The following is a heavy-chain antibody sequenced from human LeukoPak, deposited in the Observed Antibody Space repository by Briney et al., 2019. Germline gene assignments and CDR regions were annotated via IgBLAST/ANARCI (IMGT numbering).Heavy chain of an antibody. CDR1: GGSFSGYY. CDR3: ARHGTRYSGYDWFDP. J-gene: IGHJ5*02. V-gene: IGHV4-34*01. D-gene: IGHD5-12*01. Sequence: SETLSLTCAVYGGSFSGYYWSWIRQPPGKGLEWIGEINHSGSTNYNPSLKSRVTISLDTSKHQFSLKLSSVTAADTAVYYCARHGTRYSGYDWFDPWGQGALVTVSS. CDR2: INHSGST.